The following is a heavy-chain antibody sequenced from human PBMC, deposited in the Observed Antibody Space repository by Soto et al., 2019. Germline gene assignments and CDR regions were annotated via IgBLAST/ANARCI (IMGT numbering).Heavy chain of an antibody. J-gene: IGHJ5*02. V-gene: IGHV3-21*05. D-gene: IGHD3-3*01. CDR2: ISSSSSYI. Sequence: GGSLRLSCAASGFTFSSYSMNWVRQAPGKGLEWVSYISSSSSYIYYADSVKGRFTISRDNAKNSLYLQMNSLRAEDTAVYYCARDGVELRFLEWFNWFDPWGQGTLVTVSS. CDR3: ARDGVELRFLEWFNWFDP. CDR1: GFTFSSYS.